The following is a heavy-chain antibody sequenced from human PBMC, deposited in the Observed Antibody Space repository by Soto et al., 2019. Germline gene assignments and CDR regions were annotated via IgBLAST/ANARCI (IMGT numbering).Heavy chain of an antibody. Sequence: TLSLTCTVSGGSISSGGYYWSWIRQHPGKGLEWIGYIYYSGSTYYNPSLKGRVTISVDTSKNQFSLKLSSVTAADTAVYYCAREVEDDYIWGTQSGAFDIWGQGTMVTVSS. CDR2: IYYSGST. J-gene: IGHJ3*02. CDR1: GGSISSGGYY. V-gene: IGHV4-31*03. D-gene: IGHD3-16*01. CDR3: AREVEDDYIWGTQSGAFDI.